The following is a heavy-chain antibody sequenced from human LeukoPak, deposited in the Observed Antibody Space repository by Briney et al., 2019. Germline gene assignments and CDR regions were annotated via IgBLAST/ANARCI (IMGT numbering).Heavy chain of an antibody. CDR2: IYYSGST. V-gene: IGHV4-59*01. D-gene: IGHD6-13*01. CDR3: ARYSSRWYSPEFDY. Sequence: PSETLSLTCTVSGGSISSYYWSWIRQPPVKGLEWIGYIYYSGSTNFNPSLKSRVTISVDTSKNQFSLKLSSVTAADTAVYYCARYSSRWYSPEFDYWGQETLVTVSS. CDR1: GGSISSYY. J-gene: IGHJ4*02.